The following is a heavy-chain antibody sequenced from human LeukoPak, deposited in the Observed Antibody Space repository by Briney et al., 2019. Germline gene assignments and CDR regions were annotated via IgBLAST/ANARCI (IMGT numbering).Heavy chain of an antibody. D-gene: IGHD5-18*01. CDR2: IKRKTAGGKT. V-gene: IGHV3-15*01. Sequence: PGGSLRLSCAASGFTFSNAWMSWVRQAPGKGLEWVGRIKRKTAGGKTDYAAPVKGRFTISRDDSKNTLYLQMNSLKTEDRAVYYCTTRRYSHGYNPSIDYYGMDVWGQGTTVTVSS. J-gene: IGHJ6*02. CDR1: GFTFSNAW. CDR3: TTRRYSHGYNPSIDYYGMDV.